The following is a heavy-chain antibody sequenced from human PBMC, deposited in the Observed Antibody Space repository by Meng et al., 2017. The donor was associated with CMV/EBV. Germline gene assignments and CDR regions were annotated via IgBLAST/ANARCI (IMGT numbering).Heavy chain of an antibody. V-gene: IGHV1-18*01. J-gene: IGHJ5*02. CDR1: GHTFTSYG. Sequence: ASVKVSCKASGHTFTSYGISWVRQAPGQGLEWMGWISAYNGNTNYAQKLQGRVTMTTDTSTSTAYMELRSLRSDDTAVYYCARHYGDYFRNWFDPWGQGTLVTVSS. CDR2: ISAYNGNT. CDR3: ARHYGDYFRNWFDP. D-gene: IGHD4-17*01.